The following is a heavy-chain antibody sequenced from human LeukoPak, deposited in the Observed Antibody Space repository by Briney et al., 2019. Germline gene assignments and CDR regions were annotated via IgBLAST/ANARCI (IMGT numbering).Heavy chain of an antibody. V-gene: IGHV1-69*06. CDR1: GGTFSSYA. CDR2: IIPIFGTA. Sequence: SVKVSCKASGGTFSSYAISWVRQAPGQGLEWMGGIIPIFGTANYAQKFQGRVTITADKSTSTAYMELSSLRSEDTAVYYCAFAFYDYYYYYMDVWGKGTTVTVSS. J-gene: IGHJ6*03. D-gene: IGHD5/OR15-5a*01. CDR3: AFAFYDYYYYYMDV.